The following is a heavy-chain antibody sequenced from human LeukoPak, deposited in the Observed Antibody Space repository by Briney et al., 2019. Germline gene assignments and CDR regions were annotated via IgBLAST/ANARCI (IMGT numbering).Heavy chain of an antibody. CDR3: ARPPFI. CDR2: IYPGDSDT. J-gene: IGHJ3*02. CDR1: GYTFSTNW. Sequence: GESLKISCKGSGYTFSTNWIGRVRQMPGKGLEWMGIIYPGDSDTRYSPSFQGQVTISVDKSISTAYLQWSSLKASDTAMYYCARPPFIWGQGTMVTVSS. V-gene: IGHV5-51*01.